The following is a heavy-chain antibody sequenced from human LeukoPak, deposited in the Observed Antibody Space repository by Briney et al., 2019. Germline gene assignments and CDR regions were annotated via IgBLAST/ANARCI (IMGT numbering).Heavy chain of an antibody. CDR1: GGSFSGYY. V-gene: IGHV4-4*09. CDR3: ARRSRTSWAFDI. CDR2: IYSSGST. Sequence: SETLSLTCTVSGGSFSGYYWSWIWKPPGKGLEWIGYIYSSGSTNYNPSLKSRVTISVATSKNQFSLRLSPVTAADTAVYYCARRSRTSWAFDIWGQGTMVTVSS. D-gene: IGHD2-2*01. J-gene: IGHJ3*02.